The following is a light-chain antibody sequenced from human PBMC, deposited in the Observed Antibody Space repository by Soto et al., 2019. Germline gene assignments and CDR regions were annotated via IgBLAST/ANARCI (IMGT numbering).Light chain of an antibody. J-gene: IGKJ1*01. V-gene: IGKV1-39*01. CDR1: QSISSY. CDR3: QQSYSTPPT. Sequence: DVQVTQTPSSLSASVGDRVSITGRSSQSISSYLNWYQQKPGKAPKLLIYAASSLQSGVPSRFSGSGSGTDFTLTISSLQPEDFATYYCQQSYSTPPTFGQGTKVDIK. CDR2: AAS.